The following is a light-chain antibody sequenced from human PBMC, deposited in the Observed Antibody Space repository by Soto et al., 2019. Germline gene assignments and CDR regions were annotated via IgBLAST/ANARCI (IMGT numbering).Light chain of an antibody. Sequence: EIVMTQSPATLSVSSGERATLSCRASQSVSSNLAWYQQKPGQAPRLLIYGASTRATGIPARFSGSGSGTEFTLTISSLQPDDFATYYCQHYNSYSEAFGQGTKVELK. CDR2: GAS. CDR1: QSVSSN. CDR3: QHYNSYSEA. V-gene: IGKV3-15*01. J-gene: IGKJ1*01.